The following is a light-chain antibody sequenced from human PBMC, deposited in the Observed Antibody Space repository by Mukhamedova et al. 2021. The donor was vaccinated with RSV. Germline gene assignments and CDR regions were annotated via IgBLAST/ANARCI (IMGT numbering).Light chain of an antibody. CDR2: AAS. Sequence: WYQRRVHGKAPKLIIYAASRLQSGVPFRFSGSGSETDFTLTISGLQPEDFATYFCQQTYSAPITFGQGTRLEIK. J-gene: IGKJ5*01. V-gene: IGKV1-39*01. CDR3: QQTYSAPIT.